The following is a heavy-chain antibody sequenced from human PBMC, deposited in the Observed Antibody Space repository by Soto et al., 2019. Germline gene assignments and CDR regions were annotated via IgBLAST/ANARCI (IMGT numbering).Heavy chain of an antibody. CDR1: GGSISSGGYS. V-gene: IGHV4-30-2*01. Sequence: TRSRTGAGSGGSISSGGYSWSWIRQPPGKGLEWIGYIYHSGSTYYNPSLKSRVTISVDRSKNQFSLKLSSVTAADTAMYYCASLVRGAIIPTGFDYWGQGTLVTVSS. CDR3: ASLVRGAIIPTGFDY. CDR2: IYHSGST. D-gene: IGHD3-10*01. J-gene: IGHJ4*02.